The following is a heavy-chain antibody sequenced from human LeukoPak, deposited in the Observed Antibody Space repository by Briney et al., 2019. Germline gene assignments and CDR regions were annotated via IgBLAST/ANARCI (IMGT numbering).Heavy chain of an antibody. Sequence: GGSLRLSCAASGFTFSSYGMHWVRQAPGKGLEWVAVISYDGSNKYYADSVKDRFTISRDNSKNTLYLQMNSLRAEDTAVYYCASNTALDYWGQGTLVTVSS. CDR3: ASNTALDY. D-gene: IGHD5-18*01. CDR1: GFTFSSYG. V-gene: IGHV3-30*03. CDR2: ISYDGSNK. J-gene: IGHJ4*02.